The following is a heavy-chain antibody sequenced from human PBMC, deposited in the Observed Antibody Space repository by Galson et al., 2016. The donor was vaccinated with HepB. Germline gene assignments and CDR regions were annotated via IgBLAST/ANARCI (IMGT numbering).Heavy chain of an antibody. CDR1: GFIFSSHA. Sequence: SLRLSCAASGFIFSSHAMPWARQAPGKGLEWVAAIAHAGNDQDYTDSVKGRFTVSRDNSRNTTNMQMNSLRAADTALSYRVAKVGVRNFGDWGQGTLVTVSS. V-gene: IGHV3-30*04. CDR3: VAKVGVRNFGD. CDR2: IAHAGNDQ. J-gene: IGHJ4*02.